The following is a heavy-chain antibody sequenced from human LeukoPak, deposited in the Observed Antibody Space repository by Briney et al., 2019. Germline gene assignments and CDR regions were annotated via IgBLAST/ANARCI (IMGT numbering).Heavy chain of an antibody. D-gene: IGHD4-17*01. CDR3: ARERALRTAFDAFDI. V-gene: IGHV3-30*03. Sequence: GGSLRLSCAASGFTFSSYGMHWVRQAPGKGLEWVTVISYDGRNEYYADSVKGRFIISRDISKNTLYLQMNSLRAEDTAVYYCARERALRTAFDAFDIWGQGTMVTVSS. CDR2: ISYDGRNE. J-gene: IGHJ3*02. CDR1: GFTFSSYG.